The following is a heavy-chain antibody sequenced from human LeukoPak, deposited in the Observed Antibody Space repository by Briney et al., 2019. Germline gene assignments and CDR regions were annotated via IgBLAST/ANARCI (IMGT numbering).Heavy chain of an antibody. V-gene: IGHV3-30*03. CDR2: ISYDGSNK. J-gene: IGHJ4*02. CDR1: GFTFSSYG. D-gene: IGHD3-3*01. Sequence: PGRSLRLSCAASGFTFSSYGMHWVRQAPGKGLEWVAVISYDGSNKYYADSVKGRFTISRDNSKNTLYLQMNSLRAEDTAVYYCATTISDYWGQGTLVTVSS. CDR3: ATTISDY.